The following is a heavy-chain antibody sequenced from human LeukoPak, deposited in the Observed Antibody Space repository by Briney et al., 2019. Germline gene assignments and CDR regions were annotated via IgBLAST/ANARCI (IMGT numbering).Heavy chain of an antibody. CDR3: ARVDTYYYYYYMDV. CDR2: INPNSGGT. Sequence: ASVKVSCKASGYTFTGYYMHWVRQAPGQGLEWMGWINPNSGGTNYAQKFQGRVTMTRDTSISTAYMELSRLRSDDTAVYYCARVDTYYYYYYMDVWGKGTTVTVSS. D-gene: IGHD3-9*01. CDR1: GYTFTGYY. J-gene: IGHJ6*03. V-gene: IGHV1-2*02.